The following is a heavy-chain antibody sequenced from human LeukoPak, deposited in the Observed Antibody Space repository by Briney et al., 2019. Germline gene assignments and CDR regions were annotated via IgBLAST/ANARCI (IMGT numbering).Heavy chain of an antibody. CDR2: INHSGST. CDR1: GGSFSGYY. Sequence: SETLSLTCAVCGGSFSGYYWSWIRQPPGKGLEWIGEINHSGSTNYNPSLKSRVTISVDTSKNQFSLKLSSVTAADTAVYYCARDRIVVITTSSYFDYWGQGTLVTVSS. V-gene: IGHV4-34*01. J-gene: IGHJ4*02. D-gene: IGHD3-22*01. CDR3: ARDRIVVITTSSYFDY.